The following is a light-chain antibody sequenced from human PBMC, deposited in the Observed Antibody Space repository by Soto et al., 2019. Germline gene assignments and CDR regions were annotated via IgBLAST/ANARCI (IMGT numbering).Light chain of an antibody. CDR3: QQYYSTPPT. Sequence: DMVLTHSPDTLAVYLGERATLNCKSRQSVLYSSNNENYLAWYQQKPGQPPKLLIYGASTRESGVPDRFSGSGSGTDFTLTISSLQAEDVAVYYCQQYYSTPPTFGQGTEL. J-gene: IGKJ1*01. CDR2: GAS. V-gene: IGKV4-1*01. CDR1: QSVLYSSNNENY.